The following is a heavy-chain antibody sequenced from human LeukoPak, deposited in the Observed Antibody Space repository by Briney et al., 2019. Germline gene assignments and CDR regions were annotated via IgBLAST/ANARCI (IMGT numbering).Heavy chain of an antibody. CDR3: ARDRYDYGDYVFPTYYFDY. CDR2: IIPIFGTA. Sequence: GASVKVSCKASGGTFSSYAISWVRQAPGQGLEWMGGIIPIFGTANYAQKFQGRVTITADESTSTAYMELSSLRSEDTAVYYCARDRYDYGDYVFPTYYFDYWGQGTLVTVSS. J-gene: IGHJ4*02. D-gene: IGHD4-17*01. CDR1: GGTFSSYA. V-gene: IGHV1-69*13.